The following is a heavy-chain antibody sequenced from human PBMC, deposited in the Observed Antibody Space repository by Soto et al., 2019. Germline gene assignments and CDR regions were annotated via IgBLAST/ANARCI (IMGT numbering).Heavy chain of an antibody. CDR2: IIPILGIA. J-gene: IGHJ5*02. CDR3: ARVSSSWYEWFDP. D-gene: IGHD6-13*01. Sequence: QVQLVQSGAEVKKPGSSVKVSCKASGGTFSSYTISWVRQAPGQGLEWMGRIIPILGIANYAQKFQGRVTITAHKSTSTAYMELSSLRSENTAVYYCARVSSSWYEWFDPWGQGTLVTVSS. CDR1: GGTFSSYT. V-gene: IGHV1-69*02.